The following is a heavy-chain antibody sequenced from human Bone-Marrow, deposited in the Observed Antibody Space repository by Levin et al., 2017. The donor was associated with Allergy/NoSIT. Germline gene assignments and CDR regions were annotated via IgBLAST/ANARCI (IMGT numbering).Heavy chain of an antibody. J-gene: IGHJ4*02. CDR1: GFTFSSYW. CDR2: INSDGIST. D-gene: IGHD3-10*01. V-gene: IGHV3-74*01. Sequence: QPGGSLRLSCAASGFTFSSYWMHWVRQAPGKGLVWVSRINSDGISTTYADSVKGRFTISRDNAKNTLYLQMSSLRAEDTAVYYCAKERAGARYFDYWGQGTLVTVSS. CDR3: AKERAGARYFDY.